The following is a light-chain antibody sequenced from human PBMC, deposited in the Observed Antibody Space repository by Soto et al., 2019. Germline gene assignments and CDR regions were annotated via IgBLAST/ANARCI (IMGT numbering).Light chain of an antibody. CDR3: ASYTGSSTYV. J-gene: IGLJ3*02. Sequence: QSALTQPASMSGSPGQSITISCTGTSGDVGFYDFVSWYQQHPGKVPRLIIYGVTKRPSGLAHRFSGSKSGNTASLTISGLHVDDEADYSGASYTGSSTYVFGGGTKVTVL. CDR2: GVT. V-gene: IGLV2-14*03. CDR1: SGDVGFYDF.